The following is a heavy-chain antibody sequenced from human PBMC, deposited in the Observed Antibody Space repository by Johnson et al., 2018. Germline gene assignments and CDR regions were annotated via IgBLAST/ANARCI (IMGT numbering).Heavy chain of an antibody. CDR1: GVTLSNSI. CDR2: ISQDEMNK. D-gene: IGHD3-22*01. V-gene: IGHV3-30*03. J-gene: IGHJ3*01. Sequence: QVQLVQSGGGVVQPGTSLRLSCGVSGVTLSNSILHWVRQAPGQGLEWVALISQDEMNKQYGDSARDRFLISRDISRKTVYLQMNSLRDEDTAVYSCAREAGSSGRAGIFGVWGQGTMVTVSS. CDR3: AREAGSSGRAGIFGV.